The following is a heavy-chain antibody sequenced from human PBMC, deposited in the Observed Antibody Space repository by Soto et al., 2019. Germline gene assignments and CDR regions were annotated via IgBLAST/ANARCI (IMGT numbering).Heavy chain of an antibody. D-gene: IGHD3-10*01. Sequence: QVQLVESGGGVVQPGRSLRLSCAASGFPFTTDGMHWVREGPGKGLEWVAVISYDGSNKYYEESVKGRFTISRDNSKNTLYQQMNRLRREDTALYYCVGGQYYFDSRGQGTLVTVSS. J-gene: IGHJ4*02. CDR1: GFPFTTDG. V-gene: IGHV3-30*03. CDR2: ISYDGSNK. CDR3: VGGQYYFDS.